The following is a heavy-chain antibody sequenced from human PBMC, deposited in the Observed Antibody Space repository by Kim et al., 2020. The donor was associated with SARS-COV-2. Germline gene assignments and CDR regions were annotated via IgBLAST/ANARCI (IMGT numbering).Heavy chain of an antibody. CDR1: GFTFSSYA. V-gene: IGHV3-23*01. D-gene: IGHD2-8*01. CDR2: ISGSGGST. CDR3: AKNEFLMVYAHYWYFDL. J-gene: IGHJ2*01. Sequence: GGSLRLSCAASGFTFSSYAMSWVRQAPGKGLEWVSAISGSGGSTYYADSVKGRFTISRDNSKNTLYLQMNSLRAEDTAVYYCAKNEFLMVYAHYWYFDLWGRGTLVTVSS.